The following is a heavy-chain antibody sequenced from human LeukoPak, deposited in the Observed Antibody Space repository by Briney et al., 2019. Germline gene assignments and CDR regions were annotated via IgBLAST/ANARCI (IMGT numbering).Heavy chain of an antibody. CDR1: VFTFSSYS. CDR2: ISSSNSTI. CDR3: ARDPLGPYYMDV. V-gene: IGHV3-48*02. Sequence: SGGSLRLSCAASVFTFSSYSMNWVRQAPGEGVEWVSYISSSNSTIYYADSVKGRFTISRDNAKNSLYLQMNSLRDEDTAVYYCARDPLGPYYMDVWGKGTTVTVSS. J-gene: IGHJ6*03.